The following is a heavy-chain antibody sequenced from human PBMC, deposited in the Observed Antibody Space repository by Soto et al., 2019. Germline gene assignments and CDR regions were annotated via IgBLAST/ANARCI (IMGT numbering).Heavy chain of an antibody. V-gene: IGHV1-18*01. Sequence: QVHLVQSGVEVKKPGASVKVSCKASGYNSINYGITWVRQAPGQGLEWMGWIRVHNGNTNYAQNLQGRVTKTTDTSTSTAYMELRSLRSDDTAVYYCVRDLDGSGSYYTGYWGPGTLVTVSS. CDR3: VRDLDGSGSYYTGY. CDR1: GYNSINYG. D-gene: IGHD3-10*01. J-gene: IGHJ4*02. CDR2: IRVHNGNT.